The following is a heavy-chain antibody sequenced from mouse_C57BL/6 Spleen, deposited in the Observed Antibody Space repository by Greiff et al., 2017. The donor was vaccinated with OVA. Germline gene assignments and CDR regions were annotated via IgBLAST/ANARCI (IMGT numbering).Heavy chain of an antibody. CDR1: GYTFTDYC. Sequence: EVQLQQSGPELVKPGASVKISCKASGYTFTDYCMNWVKQSHGKSLEWIGDINPNNGGTSYNQKFKGKATLTVDKSSSTAYMELRSLTSEDSAVYYWARFYYGNYVEYYFDYWGQGTTLTGSS. CDR2: INPNNGGT. V-gene: IGHV1-26*01. J-gene: IGHJ2*01. D-gene: IGHD2-1*01. CDR3: ARFYYGNYVEYYFDY.